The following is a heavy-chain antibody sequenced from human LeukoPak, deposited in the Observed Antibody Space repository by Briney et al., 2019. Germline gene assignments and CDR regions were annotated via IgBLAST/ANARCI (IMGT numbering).Heavy chain of an antibody. J-gene: IGHJ4*02. V-gene: IGHV3-23*01. CDR1: GFTFSSSA. CDR3: ARDPGYGDYVFFDY. Sequence: GGSLRLSCAASGFTFSSSAMSWVRQAPGKGLEWVSAISNNGGYTYYADSVQGRFTISRDNSKNTLYLQMNSLRAEDTAVYYCARDPGYGDYVFFDYWGQGTLVTVSS. D-gene: IGHD4-17*01. CDR2: ISNNGGYT.